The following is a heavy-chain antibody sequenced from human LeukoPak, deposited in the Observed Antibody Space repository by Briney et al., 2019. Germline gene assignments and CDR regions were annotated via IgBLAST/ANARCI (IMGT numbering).Heavy chain of an antibody. CDR1: GYTFTSYY. Sequence: GASVKVSCKASGYTFTSYYMHWVRQAPGQGLEWMGIINPSGGSTSYAQKFQGRVTMTRDTSTSTVYTELSSLRSEDTAVYYCARDSPDSLPPYYYGMDVWGQGTTVTVSS. D-gene: IGHD2-15*01. CDR2: INPSGGST. CDR3: ARDSPDSLPPYYYGMDV. J-gene: IGHJ6*02. V-gene: IGHV1-46*01.